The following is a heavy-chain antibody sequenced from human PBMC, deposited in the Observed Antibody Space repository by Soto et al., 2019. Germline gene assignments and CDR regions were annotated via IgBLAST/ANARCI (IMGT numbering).Heavy chain of an antibody. CDR2: IYYSGST. Sequence: SETLSLTCTVSGGSISSYYWSWIRQPPGKGLEWIGYIYYSGSTNYNPSLKSRVTISVDTSKNQFSLKLSSVTAADTAVYYCARQWGPDAFDFRGQGTMVTVSS. J-gene: IGHJ3*01. CDR1: GGSISSYY. V-gene: IGHV4-59*08. CDR3: ARQWGPDAFDF. D-gene: IGHD3-16*01.